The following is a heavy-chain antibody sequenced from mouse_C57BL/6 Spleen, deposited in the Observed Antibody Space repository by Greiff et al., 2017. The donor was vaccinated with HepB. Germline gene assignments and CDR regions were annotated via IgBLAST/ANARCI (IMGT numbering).Heavy chain of an antibody. CDR1: GFSLSTSGMG. CDR2: IYWDDDK. D-gene: IGHD1-1*01. J-gene: IGHJ2*01. V-gene: IGHV8-12*01. Sequence: QVTLKESGPGILQSSQTLSLTCSFSGFSLSTSGMGVSWIRQPSGKGLEWLAHIYWDDDKRYNPSLKSRLTISKDTSRNQVFLKITSVDTADTATYYCARRAERWDTTVAHFDYWGQGTTLTVSS. CDR3: ARRAERWDTTVAHFDY.